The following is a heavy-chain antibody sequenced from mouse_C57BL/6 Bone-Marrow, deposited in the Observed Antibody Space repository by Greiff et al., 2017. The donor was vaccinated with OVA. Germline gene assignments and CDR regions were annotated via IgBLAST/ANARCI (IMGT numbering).Heavy chain of an antibody. D-gene: IGHD1-1*01. J-gene: IGHJ1*03. CDR1: GYTFTSYW. V-gene: IGHV1-69*01. CDR3: ARWRGSSYPYWYFDV. Sequence: QVQLQQSGAELVMPGASVKLSCKASGYTFTSYWMHWVKQRPGQGLEWIGEIDPSDSYTNYNQKFSGKSTLTVDKSSSTAYMQLSSLTSEDSAVYYCARWRGSSYPYWYFDVGGTGTTVTVSS. CDR2: IDPSDSYT.